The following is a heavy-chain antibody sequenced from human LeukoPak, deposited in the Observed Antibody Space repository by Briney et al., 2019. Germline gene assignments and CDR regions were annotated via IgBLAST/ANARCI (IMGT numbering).Heavy chain of an antibody. Sequence: GASVKVSCKASGYTFTSYDINWVRQATGQGLEWMGWMNPNSGNTGYAQKFQGRVTMTRNTSISTAYMELSSLRSEDTAVYYCARFSYDSSGYYYGGVDYWGQGTLVTASS. CDR1: GYTFTSYD. CDR2: MNPNSGNT. J-gene: IGHJ4*02. V-gene: IGHV1-8*01. CDR3: ARFSYDSSGYYYGGVDY. D-gene: IGHD3-22*01.